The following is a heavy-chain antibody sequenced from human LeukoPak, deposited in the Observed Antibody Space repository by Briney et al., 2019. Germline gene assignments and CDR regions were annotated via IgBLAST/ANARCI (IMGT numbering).Heavy chain of an antibody. CDR1: GFTFSTYG. Sequence: PGGSLRLSCAASGFTFSTYGMKWVRQAPGKGLEWVSSISSSSTYIYYADSVKGRFTISRDNAKNSLYLQMNSLRAEDTAVYYCARDPLSVIHNWFDPWGQGTLVTVSS. D-gene: IGHD2-21*01. CDR2: ISSSSTYI. V-gene: IGHV3-21*06. CDR3: ARDPLSVIHNWFDP. J-gene: IGHJ5*02.